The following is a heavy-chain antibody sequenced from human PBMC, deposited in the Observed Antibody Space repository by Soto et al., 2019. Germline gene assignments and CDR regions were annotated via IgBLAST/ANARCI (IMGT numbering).Heavy chain of an antibody. Sequence: ASVKVSCKASGYTFTSYYKHWVRQAPGQGLEWMGIINTSGGSTCYAQKFQGRVTMTRDTSTSTVSMELSSLRSEDTAVYYCARDIRFDFEGAQSWGQGTPVTVSS. CDR1: GYTFTSYY. CDR2: INTSGGST. V-gene: IGHV1-46*01. D-gene: IGHD3-3*01. J-gene: IGHJ5*02. CDR3: ARDIRFDFEGAQS.